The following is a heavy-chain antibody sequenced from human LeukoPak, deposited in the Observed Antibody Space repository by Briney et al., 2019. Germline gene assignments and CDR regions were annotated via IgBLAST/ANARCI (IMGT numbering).Heavy chain of an antibody. D-gene: IGHD6-13*01. J-gene: IGHJ6*02. Sequence: ASVNVSCKASGYTFTSYGISWVRQAPGQGLEWMGWINPNSGGTNYAQKFQGWVTMTRDTSISTAYMELSRLRSDDTAVYYCARAMGSSWSLRTYGMDVWGQGTTVTVSS. CDR1: GYTFTSYG. CDR2: INPNSGGT. CDR3: ARAMGSSWSLRTYGMDV. V-gene: IGHV1-2*04.